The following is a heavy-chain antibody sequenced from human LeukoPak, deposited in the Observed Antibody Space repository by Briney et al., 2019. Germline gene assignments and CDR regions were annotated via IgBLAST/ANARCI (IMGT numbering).Heavy chain of an antibody. V-gene: IGHV3-33*01. D-gene: IGHD6-6*01. CDR2: IWYDGSNK. J-gene: IGHJ6*02. CDR1: GFTFSSYG. CDR3: ARDVVPNYYYYGMDV. Sequence: GGSLRLSCAASGFTFSSYGMHWVRQAPGKGLEWVAVIWYDGSNKYYADSVKGRFTISRDNSKNTLYLQMNSLRAEDTAVYYCARDVVPNYYYYGMDVWAKGPRSPSP.